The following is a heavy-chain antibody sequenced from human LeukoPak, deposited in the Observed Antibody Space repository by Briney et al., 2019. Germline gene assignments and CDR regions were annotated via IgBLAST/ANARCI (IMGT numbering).Heavy chain of an antibody. CDR1: GFTFSNYD. CDR3: AKDPNYDSYYYFDY. Sequence: GSLRLSCAVSGFTFSNYDMNWVRQAPGKGLEWVSAIDSGATNTYYADFVKGRFTISRDNSRNTLYLQMNSLRAEDTAVYYCAKDPNYDSYYYFDYWGQGILVTVSS. V-gene: IGHV3-23*01. CDR2: IDSGATNT. J-gene: IGHJ4*02. D-gene: IGHD3-10*01.